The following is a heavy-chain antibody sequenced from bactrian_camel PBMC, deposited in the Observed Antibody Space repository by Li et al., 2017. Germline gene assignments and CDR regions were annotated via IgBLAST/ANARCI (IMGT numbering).Heavy chain of an antibody. V-gene: IGHV3S40*01. Sequence: VQLVESGGGLVQPGGSLTLTCTVSRLTFRAYGMSWVRQAPGKGLEWVATILMSGSGAHYPDSVKGRFTVSKDNTKNTMYLQMNSLKPEDTGLYFCAARVCYYGTSIVFSSSSYTYWGQGTQVTVS. CDR2: ILMSGSGA. D-gene: IGHD6*01. CDR1: RLTFRAYG. J-gene: IGHJ4*01. CDR3: AARVCYYGTSIVFSSSSYTY.